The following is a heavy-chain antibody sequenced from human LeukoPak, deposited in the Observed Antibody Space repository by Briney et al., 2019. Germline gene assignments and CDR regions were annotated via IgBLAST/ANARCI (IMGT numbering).Heavy chain of an antibody. CDR2: ISSSSSYI. D-gene: IGHD3-10*01. CDR1: GFTLSSYA. CDR3: ARDKYYYGSGSYLPFDY. V-gene: IGHV3-21*01. Sequence: GGSLRLSCAAFGFTLSSYAMSWVRQAPGKGLEWVSSISSSSSYIYYADSVKGRFTISRDNAKNSLYLQMNSLRAEDTAVYYCARDKYYYGSGSYLPFDYWGQGTLVTVSS. J-gene: IGHJ4*02.